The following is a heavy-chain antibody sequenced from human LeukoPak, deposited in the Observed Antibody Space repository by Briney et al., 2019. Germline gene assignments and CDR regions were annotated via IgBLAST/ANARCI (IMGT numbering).Heavy chain of an antibody. CDR1: GFTFSSYG. V-gene: IGHV3-30*02. Sequence: GGSLRLSCAASGFTFSSYGMHWVRQAPGKGLEWVAFIRYDGSNKYYADSVKGRFTISRDNSKNTLYLQMSSLRAEDTAVYYCAKDKGVGDYYYYYMDVWGKGTTVTVSS. CDR2: IRYDGSNK. D-gene: IGHD3-16*01. J-gene: IGHJ6*03. CDR3: AKDKGVGDYYYYYMDV.